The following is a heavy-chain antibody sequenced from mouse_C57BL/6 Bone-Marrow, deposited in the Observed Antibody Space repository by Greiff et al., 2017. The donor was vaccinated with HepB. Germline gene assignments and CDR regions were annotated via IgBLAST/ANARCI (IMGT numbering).Heavy chain of an antibody. J-gene: IGHJ2*01. V-gene: IGHV1-26*01. CDR3: AREAGSSYSY. CDR1: GYTFTDYY. CDR2: INPNNGGT. D-gene: IGHD1-1*01. Sequence: EVQLQQSGPELVKPGASVKISCKASGYTFTDYYMNWVKQSHGKSLEWIGDINPNNGGTSYNQKFKGKATLTVDKSSSTAYMELRSLTSEDSAVYYCAREAGSSYSYWGQGTTLTVSS.